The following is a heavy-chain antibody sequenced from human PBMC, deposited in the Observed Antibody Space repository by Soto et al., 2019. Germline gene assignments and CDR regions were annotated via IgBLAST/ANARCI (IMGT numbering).Heavy chain of an antibody. Sequence: QVQLVQSGAEVKKPGASVKVSCKASGYTFTSYDINWGRQATGQGLEWMGWMNLNSGNTGYAQKFQGRVTMTRNTSISTAYMELSSLRSEDTAVYYCARSENYGDYPNWFDPWGQGTLVTVSS. J-gene: IGHJ5*02. CDR2: MNLNSGNT. V-gene: IGHV1-8*01. CDR1: GYTFTSYD. D-gene: IGHD4-17*01. CDR3: ARSENYGDYPNWFDP.